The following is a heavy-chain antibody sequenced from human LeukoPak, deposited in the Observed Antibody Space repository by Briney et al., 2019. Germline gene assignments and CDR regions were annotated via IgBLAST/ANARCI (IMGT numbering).Heavy chain of an antibody. D-gene: IGHD1-1*01. CDR2: INSDGSTT. CDR3: VRDASETMNGNY. CDR1: GFTFTTYW. J-gene: IGHJ4*02. V-gene: IGHV3-74*01. Sequence: GGSLRLSCEASGFTFTTYWMHWVRQAPGKGLVWVSLINSDGSTTNYADSVQGRYTISRDNAKNTLYLQMNSLRAEDTAVYYCVRDASETMNGNYWGQGTLVTVSS.